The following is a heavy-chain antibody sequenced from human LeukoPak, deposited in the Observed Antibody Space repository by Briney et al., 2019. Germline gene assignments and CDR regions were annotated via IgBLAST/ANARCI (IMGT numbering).Heavy chain of an antibody. V-gene: IGHV1-8*01. J-gene: IGHJ4*02. Sequence: ASVKVSCKASGYTFTSYDINWVRQATGQGLEWMGWMNPNSGNTGYAQKFQGRVTMTRDTSISTAYMELSRLRSDDTAVYYCAREEGYCSVTSCSAPFDYWGQGTLVAVSS. CDR3: AREEGYCSVTSCSAPFDY. CDR1: GYTFTSYD. CDR2: MNPNSGNT. D-gene: IGHD2-2*01.